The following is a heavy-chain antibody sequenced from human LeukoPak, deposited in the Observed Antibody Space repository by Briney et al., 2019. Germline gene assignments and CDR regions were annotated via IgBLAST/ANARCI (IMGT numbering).Heavy chain of an antibody. CDR2: ISYDGSNK. J-gene: IGHJ3*02. D-gene: IGHD5-18*01. Sequence: PGRSLRLSCAASGFTFDDYAMHWVRQAPGKGLEWVAVISYDGSNKYYADSVKGRFTISRDNSKNTLYLQMNSLRAEDTAVYYCARGARGYSYGRLKRDAFDIWGQGTMVTVSS. CDR3: ARGARGYSYGRLKRDAFDI. CDR1: GFTFDDYA. V-gene: IGHV3-30-3*01.